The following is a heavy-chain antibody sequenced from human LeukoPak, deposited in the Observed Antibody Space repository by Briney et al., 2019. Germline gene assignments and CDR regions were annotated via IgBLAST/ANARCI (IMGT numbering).Heavy chain of an antibody. CDR2: IYYSGST. Sequence: PSQTLSLTCTVSGGSISSSSYYWGWIRHPRGKGLDWIASIYYSGSTYYNSSLKSRVTIHVDTSKNQFSLKLSSVTAADTAVYYCAETGLWDSSGYYYRDFHHWGQGTLVTVSS. CDR3: AETGLWDSSGYYYRDFHH. V-gene: IGHV4-39*01. D-gene: IGHD3-22*01. CDR1: GGSISSSSYY. J-gene: IGHJ1*01.